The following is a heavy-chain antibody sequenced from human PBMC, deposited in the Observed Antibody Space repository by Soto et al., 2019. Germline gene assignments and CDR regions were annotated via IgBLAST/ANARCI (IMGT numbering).Heavy chain of an antibody. J-gene: IGHJ3*02. CDR3: ARDVDSTIIKNNDAFGI. CDR1: VDSIFGGDYY. Sequence: PSETLSLTCTVSVDSIFGGDYYCSWIRQPPWKGLQWVGSIYYSGSTYYNPSLKSRVAISVDTSQNQFSLKLSSVTAADTAVYFCARDVDSTIIKNNDAFGIWGQGTMVSVSS. D-gene: IGHD5-18*01. CDR2: IYYSGST. V-gene: IGHV4-30-4*01.